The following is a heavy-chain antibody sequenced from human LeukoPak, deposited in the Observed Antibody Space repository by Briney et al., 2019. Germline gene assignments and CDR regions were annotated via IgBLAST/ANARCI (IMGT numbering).Heavy chain of an antibody. Sequence: ASVKVSCKASGYTFTSYYMHWVRQAPGQGLEWMGIINPSGGSTSYAQKFQGRVTMTRDMSTSTVYMELSSLRSEDTAVYFCARDTGLWFGEWYYHYMDVWGKGTTVTVSS. CDR2: INPSGGST. V-gene: IGHV1-46*01. CDR1: GYTFTSYY. CDR3: ARDTGLWFGEWYYHYMDV. J-gene: IGHJ6*03. D-gene: IGHD3-10*01.